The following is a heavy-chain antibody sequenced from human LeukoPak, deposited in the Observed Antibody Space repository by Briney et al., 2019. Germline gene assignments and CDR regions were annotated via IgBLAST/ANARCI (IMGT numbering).Heavy chain of an antibody. CDR1: GGTFSSYA. D-gene: IGHD3-22*01. Sequence: SVKVSCKASGGTFSSYAISWVRQAPGQGLEWMGGIIPIFGTANYAQKFQGRVTITADESTSTAYMELSSLSSEDTAVYYCARDNYDDIAYFDYWGQGTLVTVSS. CDR2: IIPIFGTA. J-gene: IGHJ4*02. V-gene: IGHV1-69*01. CDR3: ARDNYDDIAYFDY.